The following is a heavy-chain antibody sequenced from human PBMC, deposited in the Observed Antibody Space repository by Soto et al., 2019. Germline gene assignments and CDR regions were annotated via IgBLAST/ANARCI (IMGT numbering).Heavy chain of an antibody. D-gene: IGHD2-8*01. CDR3: ARQEIPYCTNGLCQPVPSPDFDY. Sequence: GASVKVSCKASGYTFTSYAMHWVRQAPGQRLEWMGWINAGNGNTKYSQKFQGRVTITRDTSASTAYMELSSLRSEDTAVYYCARQEIPYCTNGLCQPVPSPDFDYWGQGTLVTVSS. J-gene: IGHJ4*02. CDR2: INAGNGNT. V-gene: IGHV1-3*01. CDR1: GYTFTSYA.